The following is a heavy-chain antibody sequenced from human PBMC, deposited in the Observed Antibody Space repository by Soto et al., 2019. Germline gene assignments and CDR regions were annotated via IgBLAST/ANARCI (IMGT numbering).Heavy chain of an antibody. CDR2: IYHSGST. Sequence: PSETLSLTCAVSGGSISSGGYSWSWIRQTPGKGLEWIGYIYHSGSTYYNPSLKSRVTISVDRSKNQFSLKLSSVTAADTAVYYCARGRRIAAGNYYGMDVWGQGTTVTVSS. CDR1: GGSISSGGYS. V-gene: IGHV4-30-2*01. J-gene: IGHJ6*02. D-gene: IGHD6-25*01. CDR3: ARGRRIAAGNYYGMDV.